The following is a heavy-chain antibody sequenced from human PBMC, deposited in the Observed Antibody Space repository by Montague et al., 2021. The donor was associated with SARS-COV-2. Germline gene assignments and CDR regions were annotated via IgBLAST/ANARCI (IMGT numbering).Heavy chain of an antibody. CDR3: ARGGLQGTFDY. D-gene: IGHD4-11*01. CDR2: ISSNSRYT. CDR1: GFTFSDKH. V-gene: IGHV3-11*05. J-gene: IGHJ4*01. Sequence: SLRLSCAASGFTFSDKHMNWVRQAPGKGLEWVSYISSNSRYTDYADSVKGRFTISRDNAKNSLYLQMNSLRAEDTAVYFCARGGLQGTFDYWGHGTLVTVSS.